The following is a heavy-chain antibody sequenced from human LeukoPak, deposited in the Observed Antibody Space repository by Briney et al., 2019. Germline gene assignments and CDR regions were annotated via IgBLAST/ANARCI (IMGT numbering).Heavy chain of an antibody. V-gene: IGHV4-39*01. CDR3: ASTYYDILTPSYVFDF. Sequence: KPSETLSLTSTVSGGSVTSGSYYWSWIRQPPGKGLEWIGSIHYRESTYSNPSLKSRVSISIDTSKNQFSLNLSSVSAADTAVFYCASTYYDILTPSYVFDFWGRGTLVTVSS. D-gene: IGHD3-9*01. J-gene: IGHJ4*01. CDR2: IHYREST. CDR1: GGSVTSGSYY.